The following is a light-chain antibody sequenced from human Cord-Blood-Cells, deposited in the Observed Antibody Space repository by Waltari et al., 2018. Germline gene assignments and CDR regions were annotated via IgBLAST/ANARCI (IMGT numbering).Light chain of an antibody. CDR1: KLGDKY. CDR2: QDS. V-gene: IGLV3-1*01. J-gene: IGLJ2*01. Sequence: SYELTQPPSVSVSSAPKASITSSGAKLGDKYACWYQQKPGQSPVLVIYQDSKRPPGIPERFSGSNSGNTAALTISGTQAMDEADYYCQAWDSSTVVFGGGTKLTVL. CDR3: QAWDSSTVV.